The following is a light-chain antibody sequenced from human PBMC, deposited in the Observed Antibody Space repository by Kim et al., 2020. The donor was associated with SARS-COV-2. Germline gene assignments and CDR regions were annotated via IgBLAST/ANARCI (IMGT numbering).Light chain of an antibody. V-gene: IGKV3-20*01. CDR2: GAS. CDR3: QQYGSSPS. CDR1: QSVSSNY. J-gene: IGKJ1*01. Sequence: EIVLTQSPGTLSLSPGERATLSCRASQSVSSNYLAWYQQKPGQAPRLLFYGASSGATGIPDRFSGSGSGTDFTLTISRLEPEDFAVYYCQQYGSSPSFGQGTKVDIK.